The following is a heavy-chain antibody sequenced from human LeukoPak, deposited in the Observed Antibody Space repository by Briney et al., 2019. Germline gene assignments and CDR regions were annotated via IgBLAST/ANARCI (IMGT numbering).Heavy chain of an antibody. CDR3: ARGPVVITRYYYYGMDV. CDR1: GYTFTSYD. J-gene: IGHJ6*02. Sequence: ASVKVSCKASGYTFTSYDINWVRQATGQGLEWMGWMNPNSGNTGYAQKFQGRVTMTRNTSISTAYMELSSLRSEDTAVYYCARGPVVITRYYYYGMDVWGQGTTVTVSS. V-gene: IGHV1-8*01. CDR2: MNPNSGNT. D-gene: IGHD2-2*01.